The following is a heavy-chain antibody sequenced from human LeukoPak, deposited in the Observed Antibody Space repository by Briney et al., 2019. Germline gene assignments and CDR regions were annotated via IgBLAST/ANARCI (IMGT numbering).Heavy chain of an antibody. J-gene: IGHJ4*02. Sequence: GGSLRLSCAASGFTFSSNAMHWVRQAPGKGLEYVSGISSNGGRTYYGDSVKGRSIISRDNSKNTLYLQMGSLRAEDMAVYYCAREEGPEKFDYWGQGTLVTVSS. V-gene: IGHV3-64*02. CDR3: AREEGPEKFDY. D-gene: IGHD1-14*01. CDR2: ISSNGGRT. CDR1: GFTFSSNA.